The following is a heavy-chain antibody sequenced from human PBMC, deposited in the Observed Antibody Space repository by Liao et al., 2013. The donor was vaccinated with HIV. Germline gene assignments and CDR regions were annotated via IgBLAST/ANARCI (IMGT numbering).Heavy chain of an antibody. J-gene: IGHJ4*02. CDR1: GGSISSGGYS. D-gene: IGHD5-24*01. Sequence: QLQLQESGSGLVKPSQTLSLTCAVSGGSISSGGYSWTWIRQPAGKGLEWIGRIYTSGSTNYNPSLKSRVTISVDTSKNQFSLKLSSVTAADTAVYYCARDGASDGYNYFGGDGIDYWGQGTLVTVSS. CDR3: ARDGASDGYNYFGGDGIDY. CDR2: IYTSGST. V-gene: IGHV4-61*02.